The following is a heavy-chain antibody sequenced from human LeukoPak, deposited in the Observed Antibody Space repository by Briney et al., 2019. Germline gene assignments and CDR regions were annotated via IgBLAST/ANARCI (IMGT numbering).Heavy chain of an antibody. CDR1: GFTFSSSS. Sequence: GGSLRLSCAASGFTFSSSSMNWVRQAPGKGLEWVSYISSSSSTIYYADSVKGRFTISRDNAKNSLYLQMNSLRAEDTAVYYCARDPVTNYYYYYGMDVWGQGTTVTVSS. CDR2: ISSSSSTI. V-gene: IGHV3-48*04. CDR3: ARDPVTNYYYYYGMDV. D-gene: IGHD4-17*01. J-gene: IGHJ6*02.